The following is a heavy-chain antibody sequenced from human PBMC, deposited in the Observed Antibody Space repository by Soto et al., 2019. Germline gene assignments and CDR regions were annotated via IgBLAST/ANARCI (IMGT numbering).Heavy chain of an antibody. CDR3: ARDLGSSWYNWFDP. Sequence: VSLTCAVSGGSISSSNWWSWVRQPPGKGLEWIGEIYHSGSTNYNPSLKSRVTISVDKSKNQFSLKLSSVTAADTAVYYCARDLGSSWYNWFDPWGQGTLVTVSS. D-gene: IGHD6-13*01. J-gene: IGHJ5*02. CDR1: GGSISSSNW. V-gene: IGHV4-4*02. CDR2: IYHSGST.